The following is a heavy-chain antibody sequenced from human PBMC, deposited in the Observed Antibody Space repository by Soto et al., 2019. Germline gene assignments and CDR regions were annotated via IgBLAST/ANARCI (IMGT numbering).Heavy chain of an antibody. J-gene: IGHJ6*02. D-gene: IGHD3-10*01. CDR3: ARDSVTRVSSDIPGMDV. CDR2: IGEGGVSR. Sequence: VQLVESGGDVVQPGRSLRLSCVASGFDFSTYAMSWVRQAPGKGLEWVSVIGEGGVSRVYADAVKGRFTISRDNSKNTLYLQMTSLRVDDTAMYYCARDSVTRVSSDIPGMDVWGQGTTVSVSS. V-gene: IGHV3-23*04. CDR1: GFDFSTYA.